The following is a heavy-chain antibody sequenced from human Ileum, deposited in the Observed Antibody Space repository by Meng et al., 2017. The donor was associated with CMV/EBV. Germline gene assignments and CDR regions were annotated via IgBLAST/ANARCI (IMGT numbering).Heavy chain of an antibody. V-gene: IGHV4-30-4*08. CDR3: ARRYSSDWKDAFDI. Sequence: SGGSISSGDYYWSWIRQPPGKGLEWIGYIYLSGNSDYNPSLKSRVSISVDTSKNQFSLSLSSVTAADTAVYYCARRYSSDWKDAFDIWGHGTMVTVSS. D-gene: IGHD6-19*01. J-gene: IGHJ3*02. CDR1: GGSISSGDYY. CDR2: IYLSGNS.